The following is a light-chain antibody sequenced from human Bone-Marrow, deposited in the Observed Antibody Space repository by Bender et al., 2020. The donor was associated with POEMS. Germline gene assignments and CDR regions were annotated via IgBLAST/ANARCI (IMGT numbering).Light chain of an antibody. Sequence: QSVLTQPPSVSGAPGQRVTISCTGSSSNTGSGYDINWYQHLPGTAPKLLIYGYNNRPSGVPDRFSGSKSGTSASLAITGLQAEDEGDYYCCSHAGLSTPVVFGGGTHLTVL. CDR3: CSHAGLSTPVV. CDR1: SSNTGSGYD. CDR2: GYN. J-gene: IGLJ2*01. V-gene: IGLV1-40*01.